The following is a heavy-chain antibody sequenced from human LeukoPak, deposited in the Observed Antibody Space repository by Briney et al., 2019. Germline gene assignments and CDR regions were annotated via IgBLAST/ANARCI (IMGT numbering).Heavy chain of an antibody. CDR2: IGWNSGSI. CDR1: GFTFDDYA. D-gene: IGHD3-22*01. CDR3: AKGSGYYDSSGYRDYFDY. J-gene: IGHJ4*02. V-gene: IGHV3-9*03. Sequence: PGGSLRLSCAASGFTFDDYAMHWVRQAPGKGLEWVSGIGWNSGSIGYADSVKGRFTISRDNAKNSLYLQMNSLRAEDMALYYCAKGSGYYDSSGYRDYFDYWGQGTLVTVSS.